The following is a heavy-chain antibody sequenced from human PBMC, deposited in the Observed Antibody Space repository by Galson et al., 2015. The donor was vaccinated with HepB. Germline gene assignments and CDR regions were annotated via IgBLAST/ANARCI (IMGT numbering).Heavy chain of an antibody. V-gene: IGHV3-53*01. D-gene: IGHD5-12*01. CDR2: IYSGGDT. CDR3: ARGYSKSWYSGLGY. Sequence: SLRLSCAASGFIVSTNYMSWVRQAPGKELEWVSLIYSGGDTFYADSVRGRFTIFRDNSKNTVYLQMNSLRADDTAMYYCARGYSKSWYSGLGYWGQGTLVTVSS. CDR1: GFIVSTNY. J-gene: IGHJ4*02.